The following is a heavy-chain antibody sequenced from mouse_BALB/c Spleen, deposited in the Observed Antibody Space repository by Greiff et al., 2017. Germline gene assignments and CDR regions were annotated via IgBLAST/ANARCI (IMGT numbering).Heavy chain of an antibody. J-gene: IGHJ2*01. CDR1: GYTFTSYW. V-gene: IGHV1S12*01. Sequence: VQLQQPGSELVRPGASVKLSCKASGYTFTSYWMHWVKQRPGQGLEWIGWIFPGDGSTKYNEKFKGKATLTTDKSSSTAYMQLSRLTSEDSAVYFCARMGEGYWGQGTTLTVSS. CDR2: IFPGDGST. CDR3: ARMGEGY.